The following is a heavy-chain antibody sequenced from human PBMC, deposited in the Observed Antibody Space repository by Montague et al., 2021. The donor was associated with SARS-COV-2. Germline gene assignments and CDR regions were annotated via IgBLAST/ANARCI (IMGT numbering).Heavy chain of an antibody. V-gene: IGHV2-5*01. Sequence: VKPTQTLTLTCTFSGFSLSTPNVGVGWIRQPPGKALEWLALIYSNDDKHYSPSLQSRLTITKDTSKNQVVISLTNVDPVDTATYYCAHLIRYYDIFTGIPFDYWGQGTQVTVSS. D-gene: IGHD3-9*01. J-gene: IGHJ4*02. CDR1: GFSLSTPNVG. CDR2: IYSNDDK. CDR3: AHLIRYYDIFTGIPFDY.